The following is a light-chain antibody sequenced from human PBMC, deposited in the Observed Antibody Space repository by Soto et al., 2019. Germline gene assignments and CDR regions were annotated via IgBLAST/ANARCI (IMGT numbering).Light chain of an antibody. CDR1: TSDVGGYNY. J-gene: IGLJ2*01. Sequence: QSVLTQPASVSGSPGQSITISCTGTTSDVGGYNYVSWYQQRPGKAPKVIIFEVTNRPSGVSNRFSGSKSGNTASLTISGLQAEDEADYYCRSYTSSSTLGVVFGGGTKLTVL. CDR3: RSYTSSSTLGVV. V-gene: IGLV2-14*01. CDR2: EVT.